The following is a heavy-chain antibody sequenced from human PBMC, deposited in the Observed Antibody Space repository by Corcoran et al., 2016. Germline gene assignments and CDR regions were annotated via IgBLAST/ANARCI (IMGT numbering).Heavy chain of an antibody. J-gene: IGHJ4*02. Sequence: QVQLVQSGAEVKKPGASVKVSCNASGYTFTSYSSSWGRRAPGQEVEWMGWISSYNGNTNYAQKLQGRVTMTTDTSTSTAYMELSSLRSDDTAVYYCARPGLGRWLQSSYFDYWGQGTLVTVSS. CDR3: ARPGLGRWLQSSYFDY. CDR1: GYTFTSYS. D-gene: IGHD5-18*01. CDR2: ISSYNGNT. V-gene: IGHV1-18*01.